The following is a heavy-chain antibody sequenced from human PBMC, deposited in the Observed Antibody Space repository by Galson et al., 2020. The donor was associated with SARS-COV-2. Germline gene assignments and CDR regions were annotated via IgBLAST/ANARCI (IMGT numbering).Heavy chain of an antibody. CDR2: ISLSGNYI. D-gene: IGHD2-21*02. J-gene: IGHJ3*02. CDR3: ARPAEGMVMTKEHAFDI. V-gene: IGHV3-11*06. Sequence: TWGSLRLSCTVSGFTFSQYYMSWIRQAPGKGPEWLSYISLSGNYIDYAESVRGRFTISRDNAKNLLFLQMNSLRVEDTAVYYCARPAEGMVMTKEHAFDIWGQGTMVTVSS. CDR1: GFTFSQYY.